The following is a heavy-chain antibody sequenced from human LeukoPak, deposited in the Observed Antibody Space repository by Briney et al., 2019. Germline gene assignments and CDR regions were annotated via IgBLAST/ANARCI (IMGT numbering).Heavy chain of an antibody. J-gene: IGHJ4*02. CDR1: GGSISSYY. CDR3: ASRVEGPGLVIGMVDY. V-gene: IGHV4-59*01. CDR2: IYNTGST. Sequence: PSETLSLTCTVSGGSISSYYWSWIRQPPGKGLEWLGYIYNTGSTNYNPSLKSRVTISVDTSKNQFSLKLSSVIAADTAVYYCASRVEGPGLVIGMVDYWGQGTLVTVSS. D-gene: IGHD2/OR15-2a*01.